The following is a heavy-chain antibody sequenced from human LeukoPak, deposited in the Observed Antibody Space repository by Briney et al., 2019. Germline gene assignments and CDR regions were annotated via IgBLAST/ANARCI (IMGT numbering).Heavy chain of an antibody. CDR1: GGSISSYY. J-gene: IGHJ3*02. CDR3: ARDQGAAELLLNAFDI. D-gene: IGHD2-2*01. Sequence: SETLSLTCTVSGGSISSYYWSWIRQPPGKGLEWIGYIYYSGSTYYNPSLKSRVTISVDTSKNQFSLKLSSVTAADTAVYYCARDQGAAELLLNAFDIWGQGTMVTVSS. V-gene: IGHV4-59*12. CDR2: IYYSGST.